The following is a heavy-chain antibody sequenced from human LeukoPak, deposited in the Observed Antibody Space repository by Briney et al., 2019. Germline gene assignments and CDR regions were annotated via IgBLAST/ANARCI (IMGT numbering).Heavy chain of an antibody. CDR1: GFSFSRYW. V-gene: IGHV3-7*01. Sequence: PGGPLRLSCAAYGFSFSRYWMGWVRPAPGKGLELVATIKQVGSARFYGDSVKGRFTVSRDNAKNSLYIQMNSLRAEDTAVYYCARDREGSRDAFDIWGQGTMVTVSS. CDR3: ARDREGSRDAFDI. D-gene: IGHD1-26*01. CDR2: IKQVGSAR. J-gene: IGHJ3*02.